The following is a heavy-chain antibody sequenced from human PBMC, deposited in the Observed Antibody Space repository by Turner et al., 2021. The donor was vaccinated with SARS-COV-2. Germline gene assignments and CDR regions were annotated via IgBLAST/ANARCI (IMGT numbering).Heavy chain of an antibody. CDR3: ARHDSRITNIIVVPRNWFDP. CDR2: INHSGST. Sequence: QVQLQQWGAGLLKPSETLSLTCAVYGGSFSGYYWSWIRQPPGKGLEWIGEINHSGSTNYNPSLKSRVTISVDTSKNQISLKLSTVTAADTAKYYCARHDSRITNIIVVPRNWFDPWGQGTLVTVSS. CDR1: GGSFSGYY. V-gene: IGHV4-34*01. J-gene: IGHJ5*02. D-gene: IGHD3-22*01.